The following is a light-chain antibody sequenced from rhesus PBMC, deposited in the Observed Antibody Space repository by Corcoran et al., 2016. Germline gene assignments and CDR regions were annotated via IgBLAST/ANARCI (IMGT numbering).Light chain of an antibody. CDR1: QSISSW. Sequence: DIQMTQSPSSLSTPVGDTVTITSRASQSISSWVDGYHQKPGKAPKLLVYKAASLRSGVPSRFSGSGSGTDFTLTIRSLPPEDFATYYCLQYIASPFSFGPGAKLDIK. V-gene: IGKV1-22*01. CDR3: LQYIASPFS. CDR2: KAA. J-gene: IGKJ3*01.